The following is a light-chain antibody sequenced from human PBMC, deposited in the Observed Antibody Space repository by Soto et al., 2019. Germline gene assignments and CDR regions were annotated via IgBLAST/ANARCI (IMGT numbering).Light chain of an antibody. CDR3: LQHYTSPWT. J-gene: IGKJ1*01. CDR1: QYIRND. Sequence: AIRMTQSPSSLSAFVGDRVTITCRASQYIRNDLGWYQQRPGKAPKLLIYAASTLHSGVPSRFSGSGSGTDFTLPISSLQPEDFAHDYCLQHYTSPWTFGQGTKVEIK. CDR2: AAS. V-gene: IGKV1-6*01.